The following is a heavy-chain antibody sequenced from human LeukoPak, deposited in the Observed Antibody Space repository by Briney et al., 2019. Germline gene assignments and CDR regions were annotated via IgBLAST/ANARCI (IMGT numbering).Heavy chain of an antibody. CDR3: ARAPPGRYSSSNYMDV. CDR1: GFTFSSYA. D-gene: IGHD6-6*01. J-gene: IGHJ6*03. CDR2: ISYDGSNK. V-gene: IGHV3-30-3*01. Sequence: GGSLRLSCAASGFTFSSYAMHWVRQAPGKGLEWVAVISYDGSNKYYADSVKGRFTISGDNSKNTLYLQMNSLRAEDTAVYYCARAPPGRYSSSNYMDVWGKGTTVTVSS.